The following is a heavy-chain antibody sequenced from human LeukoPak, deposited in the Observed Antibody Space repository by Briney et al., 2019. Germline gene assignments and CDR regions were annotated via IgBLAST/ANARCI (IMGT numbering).Heavy chain of an antibody. J-gene: IGHJ4*02. Sequence: GGSLRLSCTASGFSVSSNYMSWVRQAPGKGLEWVSVIYSGRSTYYADSVKGRVTISRDRSNNTLYLQMNSLRVEDTAVYYCANEELDYWGQGVSVTVSS. CDR1: GFSVSSNY. CDR2: IYSGRST. CDR3: ANEELDY. V-gene: IGHV3-66*01.